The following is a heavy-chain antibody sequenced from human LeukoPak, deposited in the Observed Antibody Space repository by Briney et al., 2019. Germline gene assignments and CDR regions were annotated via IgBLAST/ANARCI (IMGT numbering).Heavy chain of an antibody. Sequence: ASVKVSCKASGYSFTSYDINWVRQATGQGLEWMGWMNPKSGNTGYAQKFQGRVTMTRSTSISTAYMELSSLRSEDTAVYYCARVQRVKFPLKYYFDYWGQGTPVTVSS. CDR1: GYSFTSYD. CDR2: MNPKSGNT. V-gene: IGHV1-8*01. D-gene: IGHD3-10*01. CDR3: ARVQRVKFPLKYYFDY. J-gene: IGHJ4*02.